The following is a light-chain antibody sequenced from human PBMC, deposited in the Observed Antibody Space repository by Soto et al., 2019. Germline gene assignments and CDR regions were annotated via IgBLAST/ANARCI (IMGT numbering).Light chain of an antibody. CDR2: RAS. J-gene: IGKJ1*01. CDR1: QSVSSY. CDR3: QQHGSSPQT. Sequence: EIVLTQSPATLSLSPGERATLSCMAIQSVSSYLAWYQQKPGQAPRLLIYRASSRATGIPERFSGSGSGTDFTLTISRLAPEDFELYYCQQHGSSPQTFGQGTKVDIK. V-gene: IGKV3-20*01.